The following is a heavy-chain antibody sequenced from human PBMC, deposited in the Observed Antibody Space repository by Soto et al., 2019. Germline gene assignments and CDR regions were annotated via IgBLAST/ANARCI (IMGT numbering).Heavy chain of an antibody. CDR1: GFTFSDYH. CDR3: VGSLQY. D-gene: IGHD6-13*01. CDR2: ARNDPRARTT. Sequence: EMQLVESGGGLVQPGGSLRLSCAASGFTFSDYHMEWVRQAPGKGLEWIGRARNDPRARTTQHAASVRGRFITSRDDSDNSLYLPMNSLKTEDTAVYYCVGSLQYWGQGTLVTVSS. J-gene: IGHJ4*02. V-gene: IGHV3-72*01.